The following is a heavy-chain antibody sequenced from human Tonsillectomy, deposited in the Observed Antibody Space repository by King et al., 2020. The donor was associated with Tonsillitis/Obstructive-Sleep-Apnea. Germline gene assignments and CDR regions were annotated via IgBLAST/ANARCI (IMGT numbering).Heavy chain of an antibody. CDR3: ARDGDDFWNAENWFDP. D-gene: IGHD3-3*01. V-gene: IGHV3-20*04. J-gene: IGHJ5*02. CDR1: GFTFDDYG. CDR2: INWNGGCT. Sequence: VQLVESGGGVVRPGGSLRLSCAASGFTFDDYGMSWVRQAPGKGLEWVSGINWNGGCTGYADSVKGRFTISRDNAKNSLYLQMNSLRAEDTALYYCARDGDDFWNAENWFDPWGQGTLVTVSS.